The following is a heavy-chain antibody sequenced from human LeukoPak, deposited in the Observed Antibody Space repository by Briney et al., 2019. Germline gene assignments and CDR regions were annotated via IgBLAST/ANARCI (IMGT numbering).Heavy chain of an antibody. V-gene: IGHV3-21*01. CDR2: ISSSSSYI. J-gene: IGHJ3*02. CDR1: GFTFSSYS. D-gene: IGHD3-22*01. CDR3: ARGQYYYDSSGYVYPPNAFDI. Sequence: PGGSLRLSCAASGFTFSSYSMNWVRQAPGKGLEWVSSISSSSSYIYYADSVKGRFTISRDNAKNSLYLQMNSLRAEDTAVYYCARGQYYYDSSGYVYPPNAFDIWGQGTMVTVSS.